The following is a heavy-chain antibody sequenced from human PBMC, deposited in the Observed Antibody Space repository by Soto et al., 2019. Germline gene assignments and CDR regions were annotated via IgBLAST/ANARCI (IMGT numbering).Heavy chain of an antibody. D-gene: IGHD6-19*01. Sequence: PGGSLRLSCAASGFTFSSYGMHWVRQAPGKGLEWVAVISYDGSNKYYADSVKGRFTISRDNSKNTLYLQMNSLRAEDTAVYYCAKAPRSSGWQPKNWFDPWGQGTLVTVSS. CDR2: ISYDGSNK. CDR3: AKAPRSSGWQPKNWFDP. CDR1: GFTFSSYG. V-gene: IGHV3-30*18. J-gene: IGHJ5*02.